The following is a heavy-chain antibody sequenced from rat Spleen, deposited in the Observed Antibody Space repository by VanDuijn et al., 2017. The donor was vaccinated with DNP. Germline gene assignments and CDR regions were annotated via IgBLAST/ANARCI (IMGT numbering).Heavy chain of an antibody. J-gene: IGHJ2*01. Sequence: QVQLKESGPGLVQPSQTLSLTCTVSGFSLTNYHVHWVRQPPGKGLEWMGVMWSDGNTSFNSTLKSRLSITRDTSKSHVFFKMNSLQTEDTATYYCARALRRTVYAMDAWGQGVMVTVSS. D-gene: IGHD1-3*01. CDR1: GFSLTNYH. CDR3: ARALRRTVYAMDA. CDR2: MWSDGNT. V-gene: IGHV2-32*01.